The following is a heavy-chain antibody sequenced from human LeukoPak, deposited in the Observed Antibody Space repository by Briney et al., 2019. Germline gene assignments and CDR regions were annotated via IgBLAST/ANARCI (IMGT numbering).Heavy chain of an antibody. CDR2: IYYSGST. J-gene: IGHJ5*02. CDR3: ARGRLYSGSYFGWFDH. Sequence: SETLSLTCAVSGGSMSRYYGSWGRQPPGKGLEWVGYIYYSGSTNYNPSLKSRVTISVDTSKNQFSLKLSSVTAADTAVYYCARGRLYSGSYFGWFDHWGQGTLVTVSS. CDR1: GGSMSRYY. V-gene: IGHV4-59*01. D-gene: IGHD1-26*01.